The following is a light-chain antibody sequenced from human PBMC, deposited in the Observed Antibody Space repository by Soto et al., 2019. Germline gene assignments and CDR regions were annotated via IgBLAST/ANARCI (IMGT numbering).Light chain of an antibody. J-gene: IGLJ1*01. V-gene: IGLV2-11*01. CDR1: SSDVGGYDY. Sequence: QSARTQPRPGSGAPGQAVPISCTGTSSDVGGYDYVSWFQQHPGKAPKLMIYDVSKRPSGVPDRFSGSKSGNTASLTISGLQAEDEADYYCCSYAGSPYVFGTGTKVTVL. CDR2: DVS. CDR3: CSYAGSPYV.